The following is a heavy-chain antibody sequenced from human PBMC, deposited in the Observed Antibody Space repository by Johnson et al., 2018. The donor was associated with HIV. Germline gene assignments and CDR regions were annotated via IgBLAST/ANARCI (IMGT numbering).Heavy chain of an antibody. Sequence: QVQLVESGGGVVQPGRSLRLSCAASGFTFSSYAMHWVRQAPGKGLEWVAVISYDGTNKYYTDSVKGRVTISRDNSKNTLHLQMNSLRAEDTAVYYCANGRSGWSGDAAFDIWGQGTMVTVSS. J-gene: IGHJ3*02. CDR1: GFTFSSYA. D-gene: IGHD6-13*01. V-gene: IGHV3-30*04. CDR2: ISYDGTNK. CDR3: ANGRSGWSGDAAFDI.